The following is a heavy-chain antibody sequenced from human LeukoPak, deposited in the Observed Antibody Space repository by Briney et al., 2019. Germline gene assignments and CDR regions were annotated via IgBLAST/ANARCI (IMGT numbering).Heavy chain of an antibody. CDR1: GFTFSSYG. Sequence: PGRSLRLSCAASGFTFSSYGMHWVRQAPGKGLEWVAVISYDGSNKYYADSVKGRFTISRDNSKNTLYLQMNSLRAEDTAVYYCARVARSSSRGRTNNWFDPWGQGTLVTVSS. V-gene: IGHV3-30*03. CDR3: ARVARSSSRGRTNNWFDP. D-gene: IGHD6-13*01. CDR2: ISYDGSNK. J-gene: IGHJ5*02.